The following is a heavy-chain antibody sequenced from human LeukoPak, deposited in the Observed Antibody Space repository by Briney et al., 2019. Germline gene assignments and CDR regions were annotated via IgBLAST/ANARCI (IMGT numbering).Heavy chain of an antibody. J-gene: IGHJ2*01. V-gene: IGHV3-7*01. D-gene: IGHD2-8*02. CDR2: MKEDGGEK. CDR1: GFIFSPYW. CDR3: ARVRTEWYIDL. Sequence: GGSLRLSCAASGFIFSPYWVTWVRQAPGMGLEWVANMKEDGGEKFYVDSVRGRFTISRDNARNSVYLQMNSLRVEDTGVYYCARVRTEWYIDLWGRGTLVTVST.